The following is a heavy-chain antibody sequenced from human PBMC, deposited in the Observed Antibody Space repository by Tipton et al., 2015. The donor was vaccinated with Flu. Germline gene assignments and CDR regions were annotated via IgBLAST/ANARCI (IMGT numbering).Heavy chain of an antibody. Sequence: QVQLVQSGADVKKPGASVKVSCKASGYTFTSYHMHWVRQAPGQGLEYVGLIFSSGTSTRYTQKFQGRVTMTRDTSTRTVYMELTNLQSEDTAVYYCAREYPDSYNFDYWGQGTLVTVSS. D-gene: IGHD1-14*01. CDR1: GYTFTSYH. J-gene: IGHJ4*02. CDR3: AREYPDSYNFDY. V-gene: IGHV1-46*01. CDR2: IFSSGTST.